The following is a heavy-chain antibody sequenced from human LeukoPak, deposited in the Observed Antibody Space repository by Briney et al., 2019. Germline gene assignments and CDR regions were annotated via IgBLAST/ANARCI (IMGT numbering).Heavy chain of an antibody. CDR3: ARDPQAHDPSLGY. Sequence: SETLSLTCAVYGGSFSGYYWSWIRQPPGKGLEWIGEINHSGSTNYNPSLKSRVTISVDTSKNQFSLKLSSVTAADTAVYYCARDPQAHDPSLGYWGQGTLVTVSS. J-gene: IGHJ4*02. CDR1: GGSFSGYY. CDR2: INHSGST. V-gene: IGHV4-34*01. D-gene: IGHD1-1*01.